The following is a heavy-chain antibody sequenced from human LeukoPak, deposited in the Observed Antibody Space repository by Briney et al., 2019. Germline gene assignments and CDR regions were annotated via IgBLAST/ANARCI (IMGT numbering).Heavy chain of an antibody. Sequence: GGSLRLSCAAPGFTFSSYWMHWVRQAPGKGLVWVSRINSDGSSTTYADSVKGRFTISRDNAKNTLYLQMNSLRAEDTAVYYCARDSYYGSGSYYNWGQGTLVTVSS. D-gene: IGHD3-10*01. CDR3: ARDSYYGSGSYYN. CDR1: GFTFSSYW. J-gene: IGHJ4*02. V-gene: IGHV3-74*01. CDR2: INSDGSST.